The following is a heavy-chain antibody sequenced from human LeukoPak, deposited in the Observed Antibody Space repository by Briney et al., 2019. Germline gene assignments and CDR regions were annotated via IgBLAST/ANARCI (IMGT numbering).Heavy chain of an antibody. J-gene: IGHJ4*02. CDR1: GGSISSYY. Sequence: SETLSLTCTVSGGSISSYYWSWIRQPPGKGLEWIGYIYYSWSTNYNPSLKSRVTISVDTSKNQFSLKLSSVTAADTAVYYCARDSVGCSGGSCYSVWGSYWGQGTLVTVSS. V-gene: IGHV4-59*01. D-gene: IGHD2-15*01. CDR2: IYYSWST. CDR3: ARDSVGCSGGSCYSVWGSY.